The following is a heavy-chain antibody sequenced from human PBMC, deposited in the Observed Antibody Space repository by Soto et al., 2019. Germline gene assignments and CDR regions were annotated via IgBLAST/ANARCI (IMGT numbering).Heavy chain of an antibody. J-gene: IGHJ6*02. D-gene: IGHD3-22*01. CDR1: GGSISSGGYY. CDR3: ARDLLFWFYDSSGPERADYYYGMDV. V-gene: IGHV4-31*03. CDR2: IYYSGST. Sequence: SETLSLTCTVSGGSISSGGYYWSWIRQHPGKGLEWIGYIYYSGSTYYNPSLKSRVTISVDTSKNQFSLKLSSVTAADTVVFYCARDLLFWFYDSSGPERADYYYGMDVWGQGTTVTVSS.